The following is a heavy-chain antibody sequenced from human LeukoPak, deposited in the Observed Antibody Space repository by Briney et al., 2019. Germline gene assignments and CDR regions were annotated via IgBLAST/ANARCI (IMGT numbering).Heavy chain of an antibody. CDR2: IISIFGTA. CDR3: ARLYSSTVFGY. J-gene: IGHJ4*02. V-gene: IGHV1-69*06. Sequence: ASVKVSCKASGGTFSSYAISWVRQAPGQGLEWMGRIISIFGTADYAQKFQGRVTITADKSTSTAYMELSSLRSEDTAVYYCARLYSSTVFGYWGQGTLVTVSS. CDR1: GGTFSSYA. D-gene: IGHD6-13*01.